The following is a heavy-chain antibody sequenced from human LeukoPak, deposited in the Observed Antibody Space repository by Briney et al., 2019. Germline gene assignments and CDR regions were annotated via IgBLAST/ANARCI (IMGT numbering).Heavy chain of an antibody. J-gene: IGHJ2*01. V-gene: IGHV4-31*03. CDR3: ARDQNDSSDWYFDL. Sequence: PSETLSLTCTVSGGSISSGGYYWSWIRQHPGKGLEWIGYIYYSGSTYYNPSLKSRVTISVDTSKNQFSLKLSSVTAADTAVYYCARDQNDSSDWYFDLWGRGTLVTVSS. D-gene: IGHD3-22*01. CDR2: IYYSGST. CDR1: GGSISSGGYY.